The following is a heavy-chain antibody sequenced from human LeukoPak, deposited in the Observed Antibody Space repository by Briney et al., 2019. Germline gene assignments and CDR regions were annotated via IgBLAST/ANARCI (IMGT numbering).Heavy chain of an antibody. CDR2: INPSGGST. CDR1: GYTFTSYY. J-gene: IGHJ6*02. Sequence: ASVKVSCKASGYTFTSYYMHWVRQAPGQGLKWMGIINPSGGSTSYAQKFQGRVTMTRDTSTSTVYMELSSLRSEDTAVYYCARDTLSIRFLEWLFESAYGMDVWGQGTTVTVSS. CDR3: ARDTLSIRFLEWLFESAYGMDV. V-gene: IGHV1-46*01. D-gene: IGHD3-3*01.